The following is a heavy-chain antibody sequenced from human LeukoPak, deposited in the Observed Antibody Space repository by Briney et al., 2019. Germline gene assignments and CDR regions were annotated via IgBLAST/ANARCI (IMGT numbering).Heavy chain of an antibody. CDR1: GYSISSGYY. D-gene: IGHD2-2*01. Sequence: SETLSLTCAVSGYSISSGYYWGWIRQPPGKVLEWSGSSYHSGSTYYNSSLKSRVTISVDTSKNQFSLKLSSVTAANTAVYYCARSIPAAIIWFDPWGQGTLVTVSS. J-gene: IGHJ5*02. V-gene: IGHV4-38-2*01. CDR2: SYHSGST. CDR3: ARSIPAAIIWFDP.